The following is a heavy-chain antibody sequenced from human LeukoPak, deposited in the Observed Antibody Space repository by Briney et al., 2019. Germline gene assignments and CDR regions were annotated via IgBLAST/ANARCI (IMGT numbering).Heavy chain of an antibody. J-gene: IGHJ4*02. V-gene: IGHV3-7*01. CDR1: GFTFSSYW. CDR2: IKQDGGEK. Sequence: GGSLRLSCAASGFTFSSYWMSWVRQAPGKGLEWVANIKQDGGEKYYVDSVKGRFTISRDNAKKSLYLQMDSLRAEDTAVYYCATHGYSELRYFDWSTNEWGQGTLVTVSS. D-gene: IGHD3-9*01. CDR3: ATHGYSELRYFDWSTNE.